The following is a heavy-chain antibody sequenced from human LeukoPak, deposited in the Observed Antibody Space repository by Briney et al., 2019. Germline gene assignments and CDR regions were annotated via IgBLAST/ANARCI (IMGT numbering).Heavy chain of an antibody. Sequence: ASVKVSCKASGCTFTSYGISWVRQAPGQGLEWMGWISAYNGNTNYAQKLQDRVTMTTDASTSTAYMELRSLRSDDTAVYYCARSGIAVAGTNYYYMDVWGKGTTVTVSS. J-gene: IGHJ6*03. V-gene: IGHV1-18*01. D-gene: IGHD6-19*01. CDR3: ARSGIAVAGTNYYYMDV. CDR2: ISAYNGNT. CDR1: GCTFTSYG.